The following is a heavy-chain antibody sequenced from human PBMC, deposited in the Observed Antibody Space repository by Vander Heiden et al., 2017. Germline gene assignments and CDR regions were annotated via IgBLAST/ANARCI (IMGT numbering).Heavy chain of an antibody. CDR2: ISAGGERT. CDR1: GFTFNIFA. J-gene: IGHJ2*01. D-gene: IGHD1-26*01. Sequence: EVQMLESVGGLVQPGGSLRLSCAASGFTFNIFAMDGVRQARGRGLEWVSAISAGGERTWYADSVKGRFTISRDNSKNTVCLEMNSLRAEDTAVYYCASGGVYSGSYYWYFDVWGRGTLATVSS. CDR3: ASGGVYSGSYYWYFDV. V-gene: IGHV3-23*01.